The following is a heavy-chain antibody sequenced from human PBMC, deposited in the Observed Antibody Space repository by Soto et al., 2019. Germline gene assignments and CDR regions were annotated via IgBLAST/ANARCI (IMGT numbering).Heavy chain of an antibody. D-gene: IGHD3-3*01. J-gene: IGHJ4*02. Sequence: ASLKVSCKTSGYTFTSYGISWVRHAPGQGLELMGWISAYNGNTNYAQKLQGRVTMTTDTSTSTAYMELRSLRSDDTAVYYCARVPPIFGVVLEYWGQGTLVTVSS. V-gene: IGHV1-18*01. CDR1: GYTFTSYG. CDR2: ISAYNGNT. CDR3: ARVPPIFGVVLEY.